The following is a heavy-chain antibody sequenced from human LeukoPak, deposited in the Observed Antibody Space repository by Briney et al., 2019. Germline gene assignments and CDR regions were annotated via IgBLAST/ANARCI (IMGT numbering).Heavy chain of an antibody. CDR1: GFTFSSYS. CDR2: ISSSSSYI. CDR3: ARDGFLEWLLYGDYYYGMDV. Sequence: GESLRLSCAASGFTFSSYSMNWVRQAPGKGLEWVSSISSSSSYIYYADSVKGRFTISRDNAKNSLYLQMNSLRAEDTAVYYCARDGFLEWLLYGDYYYGMDVWGQGTTVTVSS. D-gene: IGHD3-3*01. V-gene: IGHV3-21*01. J-gene: IGHJ6*02.